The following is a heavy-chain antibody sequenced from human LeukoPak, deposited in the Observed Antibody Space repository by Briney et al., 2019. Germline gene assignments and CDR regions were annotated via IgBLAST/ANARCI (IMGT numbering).Heavy chain of an antibody. D-gene: IGHD3-9*01. CDR3: AKGLIRYFDWLPRPFDY. CDR1: GFTFSSYA. J-gene: IGHJ4*02. V-gene: IGHV3-23*01. CDR2: ISGSGGST. Sequence: GGSLRLSCAASGFTFSSYAMSWVRQAPGKGLEWVSSISGSGGSTYYADSVKGRFPISRDNSKNTLYLQMNSLRAEDTAVYYCAKGLIRYFDWLPRPFDYWGQGTLVTVSS.